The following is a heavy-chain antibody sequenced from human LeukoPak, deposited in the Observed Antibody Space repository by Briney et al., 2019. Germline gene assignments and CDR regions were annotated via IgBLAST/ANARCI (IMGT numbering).Heavy chain of an antibody. V-gene: IGHV1-2*02. CDR3: ARARFGYNRGPFDY. CDR2: INPNSGGT. J-gene: IGHJ4*02. Sequence: ASVKVSCKASGYTFTGYYMHWVRQAPGQGLEWMGWINPNSGGTNYAQKFQGRVTMTRDTSINTAYMELSRLRPEDTAVYYCARARFGYNRGPFDYWGQGILVTVSS. D-gene: IGHD5-24*01. CDR1: GYTFTGYY.